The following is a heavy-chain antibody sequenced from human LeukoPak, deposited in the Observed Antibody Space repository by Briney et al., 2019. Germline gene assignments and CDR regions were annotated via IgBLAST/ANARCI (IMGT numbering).Heavy chain of an antibody. Sequence: GALRLSCAASGFTVSSNYMSWVRQAPGKGLEWVSVIYSGGSTYYADSVKGRFTISRDNSKNTLYLQMNSLRAEDTAVYYCARETMVRGVIFPNWFDPWGQGTLVTVSS. V-gene: IGHV3-53*01. CDR1: GFTVSSNY. CDR2: IYSGGST. CDR3: ARETMVRGVIFPNWFDP. J-gene: IGHJ5*02. D-gene: IGHD3-10*01.